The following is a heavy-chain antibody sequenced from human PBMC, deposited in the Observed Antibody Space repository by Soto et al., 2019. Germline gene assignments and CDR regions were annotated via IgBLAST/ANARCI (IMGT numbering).Heavy chain of an antibody. CDR2: IKSKTDGGTT. V-gene: IGHV3-15*01. Sequence: EVQLVESGGGLVKPGGSLRLSCAASGFTFSNAWMSWVRQAPGKGLEWVGRIKSKTDGGTTDYAAPVKGRFTISRDDSKNTLYLQMNSLKTEDTAVYYCTTGPPLYYDIFTGYYTLDYWGQGTLVTVSS. D-gene: IGHD3-9*01. J-gene: IGHJ4*02. CDR1: GFTFSNAW. CDR3: TTGPPLYYDIFTGYYTLDY.